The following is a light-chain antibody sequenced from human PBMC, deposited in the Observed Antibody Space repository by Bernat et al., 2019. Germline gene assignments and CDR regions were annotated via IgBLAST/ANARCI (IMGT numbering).Light chain of an antibody. CDR1: QVSGTY. CDR3: QQLDRFAIT. J-gene: IGKJ5*01. Sequence: DVQLTQSPSFLSASVGDRVDITCRASQVSGTYLAWYQKKPGKAPKLLIYGASTLQTGVPSRFSGSGSGTEFTLTIASLQPEDGATYFCQQLDRFAITFRQGTRLENK. CDR2: GAS. V-gene: IGKV1-9*01.